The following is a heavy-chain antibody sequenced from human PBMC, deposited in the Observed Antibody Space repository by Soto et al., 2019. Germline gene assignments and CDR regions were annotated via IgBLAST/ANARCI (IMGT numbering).Heavy chain of an antibody. CDR2: IYDSGST. CDR1: GGSVSSGSYY. Sequence: SETLSLTCTVSGGSVSSGSYYWSWIRQPPGKGLEWIGYIYDSGSTYYNSSLKSRVTMSVDTSKNQFSLNLSSVTAADTAVYYCARQLTYWGQGTPVTVSS. CDR3: ARQLTY. D-gene: IGHD6-13*01. V-gene: IGHV4-61*01. J-gene: IGHJ4*02.